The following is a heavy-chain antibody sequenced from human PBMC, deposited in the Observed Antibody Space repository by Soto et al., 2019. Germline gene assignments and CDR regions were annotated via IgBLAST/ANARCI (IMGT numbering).Heavy chain of an antibody. Sequence: EVQLVESGGGLVKPGGSLRLSCAASGFTFSSYSMNWVRQAPGKGLEWVSSISSSSSYIYYADSVKGRFTISRDNAKNSLYLQMNSLRAEDTAVYYCERDPSTEYKRTSGYYYGMDVWGQGTTVTVSS. CDR2: ISSSSSYI. CDR1: GFTFSSYS. J-gene: IGHJ6*02. CDR3: ERDPSTEYKRTSGYYYGMDV. V-gene: IGHV3-21*02. D-gene: IGHD1-1*01.